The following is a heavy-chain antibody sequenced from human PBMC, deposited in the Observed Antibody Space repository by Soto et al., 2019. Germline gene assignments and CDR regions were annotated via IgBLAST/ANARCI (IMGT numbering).Heavy chain of an antibody. D-gene: IGHD3-3*01. CDR3: ARKGVAFDY. CDR1: GITLSSYS. J-gene: IGHJ4*02. V-gene: IGHV3-48*02. Sequence: GRSLRLSCAACGITLSSYSMNWVRQAPGKGLEWISYISTTSSSIYYADSVKGRFTISRDNAKNSLFLQMNSLRDEDTAVYYCARKGVAFDYWGQGALVTVSS. CDR2: ISTTSSSI.